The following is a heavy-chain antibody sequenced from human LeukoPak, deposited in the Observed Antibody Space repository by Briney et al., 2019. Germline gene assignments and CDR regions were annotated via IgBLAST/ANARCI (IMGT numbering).Heavy chain of an antibody. D-gene: IGHD3-9*01. CDR1: GYTFTSYG. CDR2: ISAYNGNT. CDR3: ARDRLVSPKPQSWLPSGRPKFDY. V-gene: IGHV1-18*01. J-gene: IGHJ4*02. Sequence: ASVKVSCKASGYTFTSYGISWVRQAPGQGLEWMGWISAYNGNTNYAQKLQGRVTMTTDTSTSTAYMELRSLRSDDTAVYYCARDRLVSPKPQSWLPSGRPKFDYWGQGTLVTVSS.